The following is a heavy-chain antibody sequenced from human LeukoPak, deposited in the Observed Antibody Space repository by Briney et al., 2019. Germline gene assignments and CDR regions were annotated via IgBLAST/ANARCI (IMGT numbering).Heavy chain of an antibody. Sequence: KPSETLSLTCGVSGTSFSSYYWSWIRQTPGKGLEWIGEVNHSGYTNMNPSLKSRVTISVDASENQFSLRMNTVTAADTAVYFCARMTTGHDYWGQGTLVTVSS. J-gene: IGHJ4*02. CDR1: GTSFSSYY. D-gene: IGHD4-17*01. CDR3: ARMTTGHDY. V-gene: IGHV4-34*01. CDR2: VNHSGYT.